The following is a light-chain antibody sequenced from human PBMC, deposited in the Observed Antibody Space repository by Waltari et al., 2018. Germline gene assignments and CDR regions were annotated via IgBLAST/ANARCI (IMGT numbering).Light chain of an antibody. J-gene: IGKJ1*01. CDR2: EAS. CDR1: QSVSRF. V-gene: IGKV3-20*01. CDR3: QKYGTLPAT. Sequence: IVLTQSPGTLSLPPGERPTLSCRASQSVSRFLAWYQQKPGQAPRLLIYEASSRATDIPDRFSGSGSGTDFSLTISRLEPEDFAVYYCQKYGTLPATFGQGTKVEIK.